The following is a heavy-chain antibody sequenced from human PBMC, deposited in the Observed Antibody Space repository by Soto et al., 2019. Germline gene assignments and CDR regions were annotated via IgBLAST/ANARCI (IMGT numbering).Heavy chain of an antibody. D-gene: IGHD3-3*01. Sequence: PWGCMELSSAASGFTLRGYYMSGIRQAQGKGQVWVSYISSSSSNKTYADAVKGRFTISRDNARNSLYLQMNSLRTEDTAVYYCAGYFGDSIHANDTKRAFDYWGQGTLVTVSS. CDR2: ISSSSSNK. V-gene: IGHV3-11*03. CDR3: AGYFGDSIHANDTKRAFDY. J-gene: IGHJ4*02. CDR1: GFTLRGYY.